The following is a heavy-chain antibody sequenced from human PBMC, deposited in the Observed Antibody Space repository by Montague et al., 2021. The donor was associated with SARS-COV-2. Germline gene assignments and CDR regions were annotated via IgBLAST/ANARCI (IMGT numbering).Heavy chain of an antibody. V-gene: IGHV3-7*01. CDR3: ARNDYGGVDYKYYGMGV. CDR2: IKQDGTEK. Sequence: SLRLSCAASGFTFGNYWVNWVRQAPVKGLEWVANIKQDGTEKYYVDSXKGRFTISRDNAKNSLYLQMNSQRADDTAVYYCARNDYGGVDYKYYGMGVWGQGATVTVSS. CDR1: GFTFGNYW. D-gene: IGHD4-17*01. J-gene: IGHJ6*02.